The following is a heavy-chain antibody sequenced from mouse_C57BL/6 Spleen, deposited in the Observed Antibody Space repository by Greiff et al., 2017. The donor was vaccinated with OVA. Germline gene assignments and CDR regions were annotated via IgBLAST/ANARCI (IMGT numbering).Heavy chain of an antibody. J-gene: IGHJ4*01. D-gene: IGHD2-3*01. CDR3: ASYDGYPYYAMDY. V-gene: IGHV1-81*01. CDR2: IYPRSGNT. Sequence: VKLQESGAEVARPGASVKLSCKASGYTFTSYGISWVKQRTGQGLEWIGEIYPRSGNTYYNEKFKGKATLTADKSSSTAYMELRSLTSEDSAVYFCASYDGYPYYAMDYWGQGTSVTVSS. CDR1: GYTFTSYG.